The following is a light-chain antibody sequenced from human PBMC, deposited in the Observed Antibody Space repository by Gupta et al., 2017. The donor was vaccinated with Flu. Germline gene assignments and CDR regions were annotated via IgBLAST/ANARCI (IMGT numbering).Light chain of an antibody. CDR3: QQYNSYSEGT. CDR1: QSISGW. Sequence: DIQLTPSPSTLSASVGDRVSITCRASQSISGWLAWYQQKPGKAPKLLIYKASSLESGVPSRFSGSGSGTEFTLTISSLQPDDFATDYCQQYNSYSEGTFGQGTKLEIK. CDR2: KAS. V-gene: IGKV1-5*03. J-gene: IGKJ2*02.